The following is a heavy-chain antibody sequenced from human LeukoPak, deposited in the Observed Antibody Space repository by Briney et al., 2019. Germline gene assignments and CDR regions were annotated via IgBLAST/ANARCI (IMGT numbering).Heavy chain of an antibody. V-gene: IGHV4-30-4*08. Sequence: SETLSLTCTVSGGSISSGGYYWSWIRQHPGKGLEWIGYIYYSGSTYYNPSLKSRVTISVDTSKNQFSLKLSSVTAADTAVYYCASRPFYDSSGYYSDYWGQGTLVTVSS. D-gene: IGHD3-22*01. CDR1: GGSISSGGYY. CDR2: IYYSGST. CDR3: ASRPFYDSSGYYSDY. J-gene: IGHJ4*02.